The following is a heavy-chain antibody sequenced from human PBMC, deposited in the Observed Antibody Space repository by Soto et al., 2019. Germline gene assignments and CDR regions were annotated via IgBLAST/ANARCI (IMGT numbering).Heavy chain of an antibody. CDR2: INHSGST. Sequence: PSETLSLTCAVYGGSFSGYYWSWIRQPPGKGLEWIGEINHSGSTNYNPSLKSRVTISVDTSKNQFSLKLSSVTAADTAVYYCARLGYSYGYIGYWGQGTLVTVSS. CDR1: GGSFSGYY. D-gene: IGHD5-18*01. V-gene: IGHV4-34*01. J-gene: IGHJ4*02. CDR3: ARLGYSYGYIGY.